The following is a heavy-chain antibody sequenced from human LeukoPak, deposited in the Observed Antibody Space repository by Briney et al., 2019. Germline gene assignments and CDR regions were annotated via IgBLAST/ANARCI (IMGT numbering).Heavy chain of an antibody. CDR2: IKQDGSEK. CDR3: ARDDYSGNSVENAFDI. CDR1: GFIFSNNW. J-gene: IGHJ3*02. Sequence: GGSLRLSCAASGFIFSNNWMSWVRQAPGKGLEWVANIKQDGSEKYYVDTVKGRFTISRDNAKNSLYLQMNSLRAEDTAVYYCARDDYSGNSVENAFDIWGQGTLLAVSS. D-gene: IGHD4-23*01. V-gene: IGHV3-7*01.